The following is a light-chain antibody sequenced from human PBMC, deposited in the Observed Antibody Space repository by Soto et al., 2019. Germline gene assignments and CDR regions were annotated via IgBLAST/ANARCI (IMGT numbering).Light chain of an antibody. Sequence: QSVLTQPPSASGTPGQRVTISCSGSSSNIGSNTVNWYQQLPGTAPKLLIYTNNQRPSGVPGRFSGSKSGTSASLAISRLQSEDETDYYCATWDDRLNGYVFGTGTKVT. CDR2: TNN. V-gene: IGLV1-44*01. CDR1: SSNIGSNT. CDR3: ATWDDRLNGYV. J-gene: IGLJ1*01.